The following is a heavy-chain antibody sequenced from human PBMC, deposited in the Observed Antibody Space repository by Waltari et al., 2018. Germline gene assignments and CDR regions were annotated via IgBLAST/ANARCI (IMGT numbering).Heavy chain of an antibody. CDR2: INRDGSST. CDR3: VRENIAAAGLES. D-gene: IGHD6-13*01. CDR1: GFLFSTYW. Sequence: EVQLVESGGGLVQPGGSLRLSCVASGFLFSTYWTDWVRQAPGKGLVWVSRINRDGSSTTYADSVKGRFTISRDNAKNTLYLHMSSLRAEDTAVYYCVRENIAAAGLESWGQGTLVTVSS. V-gene: IGHV3-74*01. J-gene: IGHJ4*02.